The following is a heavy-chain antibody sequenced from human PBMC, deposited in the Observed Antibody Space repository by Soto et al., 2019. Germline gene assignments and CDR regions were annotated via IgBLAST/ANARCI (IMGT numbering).Heavy chain of an antibody. CDR3: ARGSGYDNGGAFDI. J-gene: IGHJ3*02. CDR2: IIPIFGTR. V-gene: IGHV1-69*06. D-gene: IGHD3-22*01. Sequence: QVQLVQSGAEMREPGSSVKVSCKASGGTFSSSAINWLRQAPGEGLEWMGGIIPIFGTRNHAQKFQGRVTITADKSTSTAYMELSSLRSEDTAVYYCARGSGYDNGGAFDIWGQGTMVTVSS. CDR1: GGTFSSSA.